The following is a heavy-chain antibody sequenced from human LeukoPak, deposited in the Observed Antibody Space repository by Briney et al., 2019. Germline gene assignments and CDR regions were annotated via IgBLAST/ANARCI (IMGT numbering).Heavy chain of an antibody. J-gene: IGHJ4*02. CDR2: INHSGST. D-gene: IGHD5-18*01. CDR3: ARYTATTYHFDF. Sequence: SETLSLTCAVYGGSFSGYYWSWIRQPPGKGLEWIGEINHSGSTNYNPSLKSRVTISVDTSKSQFSLKLSSVTAADTAVYYCARYTATTYHFDFWGQGTLVTVSS. V-gene: IGHV4-34*01. CDR1: GGSFSGYY.